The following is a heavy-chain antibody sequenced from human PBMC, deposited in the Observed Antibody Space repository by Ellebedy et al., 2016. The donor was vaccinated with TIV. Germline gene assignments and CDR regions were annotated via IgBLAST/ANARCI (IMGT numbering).Heavy chain of an antibody. CDR3: ATEQRKYFDY. D-gene: IGHD1/OR15-1a*01. Sequence: GESLKISCEASGFSSPDYTMHWVRPAPGKDLEWVSLIARDAGYTYYADSVKGRFTISRDNSRYSLYLHMSSLRTEDTAFNYCATEQRKYFDYWGQGTVVTVSS. J-gene: IGHJ4*02. CDR1: GFSSPDYT. CDR2: IARDAGYT. V-gene: IGHV3-43*01.